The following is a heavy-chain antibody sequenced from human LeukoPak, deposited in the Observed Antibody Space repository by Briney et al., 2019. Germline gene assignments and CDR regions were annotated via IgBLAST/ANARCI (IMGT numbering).Heavy chain of an antibody. D-gene: IGHD1-1*01. CDR1: GFTFSSYS. CDR3: ARDLKTGTWNFYYGMDV. CDR2: ISSSSSYI. J-gene: IGHJ6*02. V-gene: IGHV3-21*01. Sequence: GGSLRLSCAASGFTFSSYSMNWVRQAPGKGLEWVSSISSSSSYIYYADSVKGRFTISRDNAKNSLYLQMNSPRAEDTAVYYCARDLKTGTWNFYYGMDVWGQGTTVTVSS.